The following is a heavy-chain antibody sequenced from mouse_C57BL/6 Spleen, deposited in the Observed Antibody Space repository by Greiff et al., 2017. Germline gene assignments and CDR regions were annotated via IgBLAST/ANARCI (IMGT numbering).Heavy chain of an antibody. J-gene: IGHJ4*01. CDR1: GYTFTDYY. D-gene: IGHD2-3*01. V-gene: IGHV1-19*01. Sequence: EVQLQQSGPVLVKPGASVKMSCKASGYTFTDYYMNWVKQSHGKSLEWIGVINPYNGGTSYNQKFKGKATLTVDKSSSTADMELNSLTSEDSAVYYCAREDGYYDYYAMDYWGQGTSVTVSS. CDR2: INPYNGGT. CDR3: AREDGYYDYYAMDY.